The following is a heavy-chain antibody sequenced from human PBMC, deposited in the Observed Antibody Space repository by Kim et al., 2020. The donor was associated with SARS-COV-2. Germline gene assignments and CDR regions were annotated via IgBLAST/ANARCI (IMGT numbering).Heavy chain of an antibody. CDR1: GFTFSGSA. Sequence: GGSLRLSCAASGFTFSGSAMHWVRQASGKGLEWVGRIRSKANSYATAYAASVKGRFTISRDDSKNTAYLQMNSLKTEDTAVYYCTRLDYYDQSDAFDIWGQGTMVTVSS. CDR3: TRLDYYDQSDAFDI. CDR2: IRSKANSYAT. V-gene: IGHV3-73*01. D-gene: IGHD3-22*01. J-gene: IGHJ3*02.